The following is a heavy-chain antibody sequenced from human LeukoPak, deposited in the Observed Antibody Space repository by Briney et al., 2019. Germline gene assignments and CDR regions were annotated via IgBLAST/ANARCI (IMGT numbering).Heavy chain of an antibody. Sequence: ASVKVSCKASGGTFSSYAISWVRQAPGQGLEWMGGIIPIFGTANYAQKFQGRVTITADKSTSTAYMELSSLRSEDTAVYYCARELARYSGSYCFDYWGQGTLVTVSS. V-gene: IGHV1-69*06. CDR3: ARELARYSGSYCFDY. CDR2: IIPIFGTA. J-gene: IGHJ4*02. D-gene: IGHD1-26*01. CDR1: GGTFSSYA.